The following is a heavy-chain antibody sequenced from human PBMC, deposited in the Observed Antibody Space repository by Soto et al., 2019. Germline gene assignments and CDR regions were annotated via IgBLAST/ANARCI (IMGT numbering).Heavy chain of an antibody. CDR3: ARSAGAVRSWYWYFDL. CDR2: INHSGRT. D-gene: IGHD1-26*01. Sequence: QVRIQQWGAGLLKPSETLSLTCAVYGGSFSDYYWSWIRQPPGKGLEWIGEINHSGRTNYNPSLKSRVTTSGDTSKNQFSLKLSSVTAADTAVYYCARSAGAVRSWYWYFDLWGRGTLVTVSS. J-gene: IGHJ2*01. CDR1: GGSFSDYY. V-gene: IGHV4-34*01.